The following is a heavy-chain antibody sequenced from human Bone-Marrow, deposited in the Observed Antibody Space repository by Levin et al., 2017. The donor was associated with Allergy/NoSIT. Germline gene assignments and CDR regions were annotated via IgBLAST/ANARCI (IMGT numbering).Heavy chain of an antibody. J-gene: IGHJ6*02. CDR2: MNPNSGNA. CDR1: GYSFLTYD. Sequence: ASVKVSCKASGYSFLTYDINWVRQAPGQGLEWMGWMNPNSGNAGYAQKFQGRVTMTRNTSISTAYMELSSLRSEDTAVYFCARARIPQSYYYGMDVWGQGTTVTVSS. D-gene: IGHD2-2*02. CDR3: ARARIPQSYYYGMDV. V-gene: IGHV1-8*01.